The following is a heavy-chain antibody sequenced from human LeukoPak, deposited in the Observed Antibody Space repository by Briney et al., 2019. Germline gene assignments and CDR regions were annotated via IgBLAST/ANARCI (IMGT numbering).Heavy chain of an antibody. Sequence: GGSLRLSCAASGFTFSIYGMNWVRQAPGRGLEWVTIIRYDGTNKYYADSVKSRFTISRDNSKNTLYLQMNSLRPEDTAVYYCAKDAARVRTLKQKTATYMDVWGKGITVTISS. CDR2: IRYDGTNK. D-gene: IGHD3-16*01. V-gene: IGHV3-30*02. CDR1: GFTFSIYG. CDR3: AKDAARVRTLKQKTATYMDV. J-gene: IGHJ6*03.